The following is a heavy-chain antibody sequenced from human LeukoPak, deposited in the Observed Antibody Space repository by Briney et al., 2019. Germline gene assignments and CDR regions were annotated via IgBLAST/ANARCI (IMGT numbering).Heavy chain of an antibody. J-gene: IGHJ4*02. Sequence: SETLSLTCTVSGGSISSSSYYWGWIRQPPGKGLEWIGSIYYSGSTYYNPSLKSRVTISVDTSKNQFSLKLSSVTAADTAVYYCARLYRTYRGYYFDYWGQGTLVTVSS. CDR3: ARLYRTYRGYYFDY. CDR1: GGSISSSSYY. CDR2: IYYSGST. V-gene: IGHV4-39*01. D-gene: IGHD1/OR15-1a*01.